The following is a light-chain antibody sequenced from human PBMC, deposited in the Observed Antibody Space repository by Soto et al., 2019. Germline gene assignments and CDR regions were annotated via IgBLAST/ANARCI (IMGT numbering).Light chain of an antibody. CDR2: EVS. CDR3: SSYTSINTLV. J-gene: IGLJ1*01. V-gene: IGLV2-14*01. Sequence: STLTQAGSVCGYLGESVAIFCTGTISDVGGYNYVSWYQQHPGKAPKLMIYEVSNRPSGVSNRFSGSKSGNTASLTISGLQAEDEADYCCSSYTSINTLVFGTGTKVTVL. CDR1: ISDVGGYNY.